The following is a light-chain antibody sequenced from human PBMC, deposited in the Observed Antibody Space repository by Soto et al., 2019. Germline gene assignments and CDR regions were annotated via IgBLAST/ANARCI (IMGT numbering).Light chain of an antibody. CDR2: AAS. CDR3: QQYYSYPPYT. Sequence: AIRMTQSPSSLSASTGDRVTITCRASQGISSYLAWYQQKPGKAPKLLLYAASTLQSGVPSRFSGSGSGTDFTLTISCLQSEDFATDYCQQYYSYPPYTFGQGTKLEIK. CDR1: QGISSY. J-gene: IGKJ2*01. V-gene: IGKV1-8*01.